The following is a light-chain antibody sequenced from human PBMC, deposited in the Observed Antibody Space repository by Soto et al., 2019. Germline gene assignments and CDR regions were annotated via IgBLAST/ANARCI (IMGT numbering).Light chain of an antibody. CDR2: DAS. V-gene: IGKV3-11*01. J-gene: IGKJ1*01. Sequence: EIVLTQSPATLSLSPGERATLSCRASQSVSSYLAWDQQKPGQAPRLLIYDASNRATGIPARFSGSGSGTDFTLTLSSLEPEAFAVYYCQQRRNWPPTCTFG. CDR1: QSVSSY. CDR3: QQRRNWPPTCT.